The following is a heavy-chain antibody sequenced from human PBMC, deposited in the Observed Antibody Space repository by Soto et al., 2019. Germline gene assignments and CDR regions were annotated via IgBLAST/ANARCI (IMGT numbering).Heavy chain of an antibody. J-gene: IGHJ6*02. V-gene: IGHV5-10-1*01. Sequence: HGESLKISCKGSGYSFTSYWISWVRQMPGKGLEWMGRIDPGDSYTNYSPSFQGHVTISADKSISTAYLQWSSLKASDTAMYYCARQGIAVARVHYYYGMDVWGQGTTVTVSS. CDR3: ARQGIAVARVHYYYGMDV. CDR2: IDPGDSYT. D-gene: IGHD6-19*01. CDR1: GYSFTSYW.